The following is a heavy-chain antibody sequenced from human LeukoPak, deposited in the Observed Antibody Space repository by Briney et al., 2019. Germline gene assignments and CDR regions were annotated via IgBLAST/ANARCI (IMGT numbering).Heavy chain of an antibody. V-gene: IGHV1-18*01. J-gene: IGHJ5*02. Sequence: ASVKVSCKASGYTFTSYGISWVRQAPGQGLEWMGWISAYNGNTNYAQKLQGRVTMTTDTSTSTAYMELRSLRSDDTAVYCCARDQLLWFGELSRWFDPWGQGTLVTVSS. CDR2: ISAYNGNT. CDR3: ARDQLLWFGELSRWFDP. CDR1: GYTFTSYG. D-gene: IGHD3-10*01.